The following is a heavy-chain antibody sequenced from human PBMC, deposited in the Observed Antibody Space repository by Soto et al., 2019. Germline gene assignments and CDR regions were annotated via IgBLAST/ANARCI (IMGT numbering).Heavy chain of an antibody. CDR3: ARDRTVLGYCSSTSCYPYYGMDV. V-gene: IGHV1-69*13. CDR2: IIPIFGTA. D-gene: IGHD2-2*01. J-gene: IGHJ6*02. CDR1: GGTISSYA. Sequence: ASVKVSCKASGGTISSYAISWVRQAPGQGLEWMGGIIPIFGTANYAQKFQGRVTITADESTSTAYMELSSLRSEDTAVYYCARDRTVLGYCSSTSCYPYYGMDVWGQGTTVTVSS.